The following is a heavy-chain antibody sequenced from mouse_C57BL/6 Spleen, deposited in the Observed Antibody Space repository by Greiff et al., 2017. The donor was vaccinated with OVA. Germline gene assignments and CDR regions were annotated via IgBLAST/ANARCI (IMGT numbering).Heavy chain of an antibody. J-gene: IGHJ3*01. CDR2: IDPETGGT. V-gene: IGHV1-15*01. CDR1: GYTFTDYE. CDR3: TREENRDDYGFAD. Sequence: QVQLQQSGAELVRPGASVTLSCKASGYTFTDYEMHWVKQTPVHGLEWIGAIDPETGGTAYNQKFKGKAILTADKSSSTAYMELRSLTAEDSAVYYWTREENRDDYGFADWGQGTLVTVSA. D-gene: IGHD2-4*01.